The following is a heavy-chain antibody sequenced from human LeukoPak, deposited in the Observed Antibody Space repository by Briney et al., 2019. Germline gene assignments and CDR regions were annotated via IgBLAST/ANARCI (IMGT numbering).Heavy chain of an antibody. J-gene: IGHJ4*02. D-gene: IGHD3-22*01. V-gene: IGHV3-23*01. Sequence: GGSLRLSCAASGFTFSSYAMSWVRQAPGKGLEGVSAISGSGGSTYYADSVKGRFTISRDNYKNTLYLQMNSLRAEDTAVYYCAKDLYDSSGYYPPTYFDYWGQGTLVTVSS. CDR3: AKDLYDSSGYYPPTYFDY. CDR1: GFTFSSYA. CDR2: ISGSGGST.